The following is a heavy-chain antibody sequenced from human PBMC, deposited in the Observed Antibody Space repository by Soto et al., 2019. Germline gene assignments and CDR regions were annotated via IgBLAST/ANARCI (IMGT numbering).Heavy chain of an antibody. D-gene: IGHD3-9*01. J-gene: IGHJ5*02. V-gene: IGHV4-59*08. CDR3: ARHVSPYDILTGSGAP. CDR1: GGSISSHY. Sequence: SETLSLTCTVFGGSISSHYWNWIRQPPGKGLEWIGYVYSSGSDNYNPSFRSRVAISVDTSKNQFSLKLTSVTAADTAVYYCARHVSPYDILTGSGAPWGQGTLVTVS. CDR2: VYSSGSD.